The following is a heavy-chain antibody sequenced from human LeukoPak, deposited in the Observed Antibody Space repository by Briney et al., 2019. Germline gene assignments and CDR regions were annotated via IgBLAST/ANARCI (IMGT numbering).Heavy chain of an antibody. CDR3: ARGLTTVTSSRCYYCMDV. CDR1: GGSISSHD. Sequence: SETLSLTCTVSGGSISSHDWSWIRQPPGKGLEWIGYIYYSGSTNYYPSLKSRVTISVVTSKNQFSLKLSSVTAADTAVYYCARGLTTVTSSRCYYCMDVWGQGTTVTVSS. CDR2: IYYSGST. D-gene: IGHD4-17*01. J-gene: IGHJ6*02. V-gene: IGHV4-59*11.